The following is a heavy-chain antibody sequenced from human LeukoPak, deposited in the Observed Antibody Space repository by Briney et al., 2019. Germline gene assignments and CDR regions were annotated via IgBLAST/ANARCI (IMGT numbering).Heavy chain of an antibody. V-gene: IGHV3-23*01. J-gene: IGHJ5*02. CDR3: AKDGGMNWFDP. Sequence: GASLRLFCAASGFTLNSFAKSWVRPAPGKGLEWVSAISGSGGSTYYADSVKGRFTISRDNSKNTLNLRMNSLRAEDTAVYYGAKDGGMNWFDPWGQGTLVTVSS. CDR2: ISGSGGST. D-gene: IGHD3-3*01. CDR1: GFTLNSFA.